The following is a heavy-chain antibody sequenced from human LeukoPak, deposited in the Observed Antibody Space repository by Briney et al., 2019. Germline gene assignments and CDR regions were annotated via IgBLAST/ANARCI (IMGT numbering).Heavy chain of an antibody. CDR3: ARGGSSLYAFDI. Sequence: GGSLRLSCAASGFIFSSYGMNWVRQAPGKGLEWVSYISSSSSSTIYYADSVKGRFTISRDNSKNTLYLQMNSLRAEDTAVYYCARGGSSLYAFDIWGQGTMVTVSS. CDR2: ISSSSSSTI. V-gene: IGHV3-48*01. J-gene: IGHJ3*02. D-gene: IGHD2-2*01. CDR1: GFIFSSYG.